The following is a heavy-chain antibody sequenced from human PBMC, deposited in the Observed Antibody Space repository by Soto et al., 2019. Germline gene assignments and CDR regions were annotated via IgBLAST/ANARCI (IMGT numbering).Heavy chain of an antibody. J-gene: IGHJ3*02. CDR2: IRDSGGST. Sequence: EVQLLESGGGLVQPGGSLRLSCAASGFTFSSYGMNWVRQAPGKWLEWVSGIRDSGGSTYYADSVKGRFTISRDNSKNTLSLEMNSLRVEDTAAYFCAKGWSLSSVAGAFDMGGQGTMVTVA. D-gene: IGHD2-15*01. V-gene: IGHV3-23*01. CDR3: AKGWSLSSVAGAFDM. CDR1: GFTFSSYG.